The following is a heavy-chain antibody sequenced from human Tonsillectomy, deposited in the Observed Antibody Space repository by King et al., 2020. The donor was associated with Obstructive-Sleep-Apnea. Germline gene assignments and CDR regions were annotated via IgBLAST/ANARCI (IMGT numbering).Heavy chain of an antibody. Sequence: VQLVESGGGLVQPGGSLRLSCAASGFTFSTYCIHWVRQTPGKGLVWVARIDIDGTNTNYADSVKGRFTSSRDNAKNTVYLQMNSLRVDDTAVYYCARDGDEARYCSDGSCYGGDWFDPWGQGTRVTVSS. J-gene: IGHJ5*02. V-gene: IGHV3-74*01. D-gene: IGHD2-15*01. CDR3: ARDGDEARYCSDGSCYGGDWFDP. CDR1: GFTFSTYC. CDR2: IDIDGTNT.